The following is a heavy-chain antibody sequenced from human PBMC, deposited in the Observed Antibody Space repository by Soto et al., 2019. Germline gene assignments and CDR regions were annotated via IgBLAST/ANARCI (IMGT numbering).Heavy chain of an antibody. CDR3: ARKSAMGGLGY. CDR1: GGSISSGGYS. J-gene: IGHJ4*02. Sequence: SSETLSLTCAVSGGSISSGGYSWGWIRQPPGKGLEWIGYIYHSGSTYYNPSLKSRVTISVDRSKNQFSLKLSSVTAADTAVYYCARKSAMGGLGYWGQGTLVTVSS. V-gene: IGHV4-30-2*01. D-gene: IGHD5-18*01. CDR2: IYHSGST.